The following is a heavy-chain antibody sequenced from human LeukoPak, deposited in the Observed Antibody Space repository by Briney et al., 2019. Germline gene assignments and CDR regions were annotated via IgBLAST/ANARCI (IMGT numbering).Heavy chain of an antibody. J-gene: IGHJ6*02. CDR1: GGTFSSYV. Sequence: SVKVSCKASGGTFSSYVISWVRQAPGQGLEWMGGIIPIFGTANYAQKFQGRVTITADESTSTAYMELSSLRSEDTAVYYCASRWFGELLLDYYYYYGMDVWGQGTTVTVSS. CDR3: ASRWFGELLLDYYYYYGMDV. D-gene: IGHD3-10*01. CDR2: IIPIFGTA. V-gene: IGHV1-69*13.